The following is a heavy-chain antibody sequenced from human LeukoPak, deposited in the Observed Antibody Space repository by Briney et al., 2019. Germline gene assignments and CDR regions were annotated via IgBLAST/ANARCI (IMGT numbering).Heavy chain of an antibody. D-gene: IGHD4-17*01. CDR2: ISSDGSNK. Sequence: GRSLRLSCAASGFPFRSYGMHWVRQAPGKGLDWVAVISSDGSNKHYADSVKGRFTISRDNSKNTLSLQMNSLRAEDTAVYYCVKDRTALGDYGFDYWGQGTLVTVSP. CDR3: VKDRTALGDYGFDY. J-gene: IGHJ4*02. V-gene: IGHV3-30*18. CDR1: GFPFRSYG.